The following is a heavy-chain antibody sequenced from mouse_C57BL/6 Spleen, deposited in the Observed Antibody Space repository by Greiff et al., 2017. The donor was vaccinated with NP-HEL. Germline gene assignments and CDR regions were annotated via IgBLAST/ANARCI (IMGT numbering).Heavy chain of an antibody. V-gene: IGHV1-80*01. Sequence: QVQLKQSGAELVKPGASVKISCKASGYAFSSYWMNWVKQRPGKGLEWIGQIYPGDGDTNYNGKFKGKATLTADKSSSTAYMQLSSLTSEVSAVYFCARKFDYYGSSYGWYFDVWGTGTTVTVSS. D-gene: IGHD1-1*01. CDR1: GYAFSSYW. CDR2: IYPGDGDT. CDR3: ARKFDYYGSSYGWYFDV. J-gene: IGHJ1*03.